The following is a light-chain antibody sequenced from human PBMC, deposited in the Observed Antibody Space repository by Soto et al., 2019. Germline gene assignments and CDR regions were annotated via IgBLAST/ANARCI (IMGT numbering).Light chain of an antibody. Sequence: QSVLTQPPSVSQAPGQSVTIPCTGPSSNIGAGYDVRWYEQLPGTAPKLLIYGNTNRPSGVPDRFSAAKSGTSASLAIAGLQPEDEAHYYCQSYDNSLSGLYVFGTGTKVTVL. CDR2: GNT. CDR1: SSNIGAGYD. J-gene: IGLJ1*01. CDR3: QSYDNSLSGLYV. V-gene: IGLV1-40*01.